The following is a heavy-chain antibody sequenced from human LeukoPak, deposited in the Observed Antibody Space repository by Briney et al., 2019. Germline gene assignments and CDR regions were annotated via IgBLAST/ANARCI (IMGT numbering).Heavy chain of an antibody. V-gene: IGHV3-21*01. CDR1: GFTLSSYG. CDR2: ISTSSIYI. D-gene: IGHD1-7*01. CDR3: ARALNWNYLN. Sequence: PGGSLRLSCAASGFTLSSYGMNWVRQAPGKGLEWVASISTSSIYIYYSDSVKGRFTISRHNAKKTVYLEMNSLRAEDMAVYYCARALNWNYLNWGQGTLVTVSS. J-gene: IGHJ4*02.